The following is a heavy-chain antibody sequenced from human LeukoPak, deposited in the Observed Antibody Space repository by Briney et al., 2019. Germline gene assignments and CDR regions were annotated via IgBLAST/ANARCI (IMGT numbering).Heavy chain of an antibody. Sequence: PGGSLRLSCAASGFTFGSYVMNWVRQAPGKGLEWVSRISDNGVTRYYADSVKGRFTISRDNSDNTVYLQMNSLRAEDTAIYYCAKAPAPYYYYYGMDVWGQGTAVTVSS. V-gene: IGHV3-23*01. J-gene: IGHJ6*02. CDR2: ISDNGVTR. CDR1: GFTFGSYV. CDR3: AKAPAPYYYYYGMDV.